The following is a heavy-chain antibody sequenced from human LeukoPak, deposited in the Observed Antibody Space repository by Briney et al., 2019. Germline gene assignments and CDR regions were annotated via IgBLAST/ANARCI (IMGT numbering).Heavy chain of an antibody. CDR1: GFTFSSYG. Sequence: GGSLRPSCAASGFTFSSYGMHWVRQAPGKGLEWVAVIIYDGSNKYYADSVKGRFTISRDNSKNTLYLQMNSLRAEDTAVYYCAKGGPYYYGSSGYYSVDYFDYWGQGTLVTVSS. J-gene: IGHJ4*02. CDR3: AKGGPYYYGSSGYYSVDYFDY. CDR2: IIYDGSNK. D-gene: IGHD3-22*01. V-gene: IGHV3-30*18.